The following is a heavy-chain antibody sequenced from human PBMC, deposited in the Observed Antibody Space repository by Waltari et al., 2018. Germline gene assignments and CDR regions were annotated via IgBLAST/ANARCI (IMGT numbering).Heavy chain of an antibody. D-gene: IGHD2-2*02. V-gene: IGHV4-34*01. Sequence: QVQLQQWGAGLLKPSETLSLTCAVYGGSFSGYYWSWIGQPPGKGLEWSGEINHSGSTNYHPSLKSRVTISVDTSQNQFSLKLSSVTAADTAVYYCARGRGYCSSTSCYRGGYYYYYYMDVWGKGTTVTISS. J-gene: IGHJ6*03. CDR3: ARGRGYCSSTSCYRGGYYYYYYMDV. CDR2: INHSGST. CDR1: GGSFSGYY.